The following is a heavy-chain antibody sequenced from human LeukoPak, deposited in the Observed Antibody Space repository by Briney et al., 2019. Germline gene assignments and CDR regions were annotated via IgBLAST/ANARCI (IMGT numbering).Heavy chain of an antibody. Sequence: GGSLRLSCAASGFTVSSNYMSWVRQAPGKGLVWVSVIYRGGGTYYADSVKGRFTISRDNSKNTLYLQMNSLRAEDTAVYYCARGGVNTMVRGVIRYYYMDVWGKGTTVTISS. CDR2: IYRGGGT. D-gene: IGHD3-10*01. CDR1: GFTVSSNY. J-gene: IGHJ6*03. CDR3: ARGGVNTMVRGVIRYYYMDV. V-gene: IGHV3-53*01.